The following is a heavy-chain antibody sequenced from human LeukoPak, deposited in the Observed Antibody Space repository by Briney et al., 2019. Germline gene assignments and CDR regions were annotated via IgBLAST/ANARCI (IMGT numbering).Heavy chain of an antibody. Sequence: SETLSLTCTVSGYSISSGSYYWSWIRQPAGKGLEWIGRIYTSGSTNYNPSLKSRVTIPVDTSKNQFSLKLSSVTAADTAVYYCAREWAVLAAFDIWGQGTMVTVSS. J-gene: IGHJ3*02. V-gene: IGHV4-61*02. CDR2: IYTSGST. CDR1: GYSISSGSYY. CDR3: AREWAVLAAFDI. D-gene: IGHD6-19*01.